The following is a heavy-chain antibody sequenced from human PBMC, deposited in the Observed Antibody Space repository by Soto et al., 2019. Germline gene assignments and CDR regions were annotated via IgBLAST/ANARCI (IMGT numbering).Heavy chain of an antibody. Sequence: SETLSLTCAVSAYSITNDNWWGWIRQPPEKGLEWIGYIYYSGGTYYNPSLKSRVTMSVDTSKNQFSLKPSSVTAVDTAVYYCARNFGRGLYYFDYWGQGRYYYGMDVWGQGTTVTVSS. V-gene: IGHV4-28*01. CDR1: AYSITNDNW. CDR2: IYYSGGT. J-gene: IGHJ6*02. D-gene: IGHD3-22*01. CDR3: ARNFGRGLYYFDYWGQGRYYYGMDV.